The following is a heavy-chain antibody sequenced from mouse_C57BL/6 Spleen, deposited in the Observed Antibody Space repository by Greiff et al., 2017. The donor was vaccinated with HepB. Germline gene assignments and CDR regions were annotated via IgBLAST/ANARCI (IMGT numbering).Heavy chain of an antibody. V-gene: IGHV5-4*01. Sequence: DVQLVESGGGLVKPGGSLKLSCAASGFTFSSYAMSWVRQTPEKRLEWVATISDGGSYTYYPDNVKGRFTISRDNAKNNLYLQMSHLKSEDTAMYYCARAGDGSSPSYAMDYWGQGTSVTVSS. J-gene: IGHJ4*01. CDR1: GFTFSSYA. D-gene: IGHD1-1*01. CDR2: ISDGGSYT. CDR3: ARAGDGSSPSYAMDY.